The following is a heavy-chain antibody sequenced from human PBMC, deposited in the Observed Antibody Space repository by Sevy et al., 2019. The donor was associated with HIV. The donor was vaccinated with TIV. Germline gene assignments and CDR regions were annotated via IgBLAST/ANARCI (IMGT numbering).Heavy chain of an antibody. J-gene: IGHJ4*02. Sequence: GGSLRLSCVASGFTYSMNWVRQAPGKGLEWVSYISDSSATIHYADSVKGRFTISRDNAKNSLYLQMNTLRAEDTAVYYCASQRGGYEGVYYFDSWGQGTLVTVSS. CDR2: ISDSSATI. CDR3: ASQRGGYEGVYYFDS. CDR1: GFTYS. V-gene: IGHV3-48*01. D-gene: IGHD5-12*01.